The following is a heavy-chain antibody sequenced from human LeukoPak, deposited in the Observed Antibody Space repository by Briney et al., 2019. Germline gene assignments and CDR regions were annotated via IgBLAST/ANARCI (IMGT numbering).Heavy chain of an antibody. D-gene: IGHD5-18*01. CDR3: ARSGGYSMVMNY. J-gene: IGHJ4*02. CDR1: GGSFSGYY. CDR2: INHSGST. V-gene: IGHV4-34*01. Sequence: SETLSLTCAVYGGSFSGYYWSWIRQPPGKGLEWIGEINHSGSTNYNPSLKSRVTISVDTSKNQFSLKLSSVTAADTAVYYCARSGGYSMVMNYWGQGTLVTVSS.